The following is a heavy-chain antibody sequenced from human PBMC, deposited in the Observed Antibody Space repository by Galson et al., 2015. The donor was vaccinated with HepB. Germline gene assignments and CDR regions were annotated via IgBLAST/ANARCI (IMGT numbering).Heavy chain of an antibody. J-gene: IGHJ6*03. V-gene: IGHV1-69*13. CDR3: AGDYGGGYYYYMDV. D-gene: IGHD4-23*01. CDR2: IIPIFGTA. CDR1: GGTFSSYA. Sequence: SVKVSCKASGGTFSSYAISWVRQAPGQGLEWMGGIIPIFGTANYAQKFQGRVTITADESTSTAYMELSSLRSEDTAVYYCAGDYGGGYYYYMDVWGKGTTVTVSS.